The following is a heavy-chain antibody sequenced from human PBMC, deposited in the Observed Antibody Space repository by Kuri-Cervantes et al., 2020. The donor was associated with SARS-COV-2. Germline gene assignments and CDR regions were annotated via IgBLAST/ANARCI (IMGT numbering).Heavy chain of an antibody. CDR1: GGTFSSYA. J-gene: IGHJ4*02. CDR3: ARAAGYCTNGVCSLLDY. V-gene: IGHV1-69*05. Sequence: SVKVSCKASGGTFSSYAISWVRQAPGQGLEWMGGIIPIFGTANYAQKFQGRVTMTRDTSTSTVYMELSSLRSEDTAVYYCARAAGYCTNGVCSLLDYWGQGTLVTVSS. CDR2: IIPIFGTA. D-gene: IGHD2-8*01.